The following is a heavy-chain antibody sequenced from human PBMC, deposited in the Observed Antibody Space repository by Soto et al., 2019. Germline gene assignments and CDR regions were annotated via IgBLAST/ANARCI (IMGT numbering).Heavy chain of an antibody. CDR1: GGTFSSYT. V-gene: IGHV1-69*04. CDR2: IIPILGIA. CDR3: ARDLGGWPDY. D-gene: IGHD2-15*01. Sequence: GASVKVSCKASGGTFSSYTISWVRQAPGQGLEWMGRIIPILGIANYAQKFQGRVTITADKSTSTAYMELSSLRSEGTAGYYCARDLGGWPDYWGQRTPVTVSS. J-gene: IGHJ4*02.